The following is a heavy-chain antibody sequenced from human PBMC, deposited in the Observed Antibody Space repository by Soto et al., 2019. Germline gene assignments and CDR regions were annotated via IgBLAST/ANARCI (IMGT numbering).Heavy chain of an antibody. CDR2: IYYSGST. CDR3: ARGVAIRAYDSSGYIFDY. D-gene: IGHD3-22*01. CDR1: GGSISSYY. V-gene: IGHV4-59*01. J-gene: IGHJ4*02. Sequence: PSETLSLTCTVSGGSISSYYWSWIRQPPGKGLEWIGYIYYSGSTNYNPSLKSRVTISVDTSKNQFSLKLSSVTAADTAVYYCARGVAIRAYDSSGYIFDYWGQGTLVTVSS.